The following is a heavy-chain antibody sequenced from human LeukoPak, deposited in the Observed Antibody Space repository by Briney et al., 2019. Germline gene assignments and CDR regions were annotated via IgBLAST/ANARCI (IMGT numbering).Heavy chain of an antibody. J-gene: IGHJ4*02. V-gene: IGHV3-66*03. D-gene: IGHD6-13*01. CDR1: GFSVSSNY. CDR2: IYNSGST. CDR3: ARDGDIGAAGYYFDY. Sequence: GGSLRLSCAASGFSVSSNYLSWVRQAPGKGLEWVSLIYNSGSTYYAESVKGRFTIFRDNSKDTLYLQMNSLRPEDTAVYYCARDGDIGAAGYYFDYWGQGTLVTVSS.